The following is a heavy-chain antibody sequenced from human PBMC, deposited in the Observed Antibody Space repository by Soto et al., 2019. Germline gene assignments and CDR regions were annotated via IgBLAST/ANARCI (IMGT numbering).Heavy chain of an antibody. CDR3: ARGDWNYDNYYGMDV. D-gene: IGHD1-7*01. Sequence: ASVKVSCKASGYTFTGYYMHWVRQAPGQGLEWMGWINPNSGGTNYAQKFQGRVTMTRDTSISTAYMELSRLRSDDTAVYYCARGDWNYDNYYGMDVWGQGTTVTVS. J-gene: IGHJ6*02. CDR1: GYTFTGYY. V-gene: IGHV1-2*02. CDR2: INPNSGGT.